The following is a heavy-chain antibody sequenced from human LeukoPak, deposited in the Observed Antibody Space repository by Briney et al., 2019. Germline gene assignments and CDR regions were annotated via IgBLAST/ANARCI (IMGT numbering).Heavy chain of an antibody. CDR3: AIHPSLRYFDWLTD. D-gene: IGHD3-9*01. Sequence: ASVKVSCKAYGYTFTSYDINWVRQATGQGLEWMGWMNPNSGNTGYAQKFQGRVTITRNTSISTAYMELSSLRSEDTAVYYCAIHPSLRYFDWLTDWGQGTLVTVSS. CDR1: GYTFTSYD. V-gene: IGHV1-8*03. CDR2: MNPNSGNT. J-gene: IGHJ4*02.